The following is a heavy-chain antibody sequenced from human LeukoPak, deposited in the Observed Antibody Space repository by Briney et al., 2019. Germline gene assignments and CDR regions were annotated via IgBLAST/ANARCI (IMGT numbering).Heavy chain of an antibody. Sequence: GGSLRLSCAASGFTVSSNYMSWVRQAPGKGLEWVSAISGSGGSTYYADSVKGRFTISRDNSKSTLYLQMNSLRAEDTAVYYCAKVLSSGWFIDYFDYWGQGTLVTVSS. CDR1: GFTVSSNY. CDR2: ISGSGGST. D-gene: IGHD6-19*01. V-gene: IGHV3-23*01. CDR3: AKVLSSGWFIDYFDY. J-gene: IGHJ4*02.